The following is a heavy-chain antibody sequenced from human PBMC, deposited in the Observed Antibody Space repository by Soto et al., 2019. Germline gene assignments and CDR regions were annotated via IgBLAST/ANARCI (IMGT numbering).Heavy chain of an antibody. V-gene: IGHV3-23*01. Sequence: HPWRSLRLSCVPSGITLGTRALSWVRQAPQKGLKTGSTITDTGEDKKYAASVRGRCTITRDNSKNTLDLQMSSLRAEDSAVYYWAKDRIFVVGKWFDPCGQGTMVTVSS. CDR1: GITLGTRA. J-gene: IGHJ5*02. D-gene: IGHD3-3*01. CDR3: AKDRIFVVGKWFDP. CDR2: ITDTGEDK.